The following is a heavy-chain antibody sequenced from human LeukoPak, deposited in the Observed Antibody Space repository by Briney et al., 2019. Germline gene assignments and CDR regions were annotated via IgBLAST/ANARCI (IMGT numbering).Heavy chain of an antibody. D-gene: IGHD2-15*01. CDR3: AKVPGGYCSGGSCYLDYFDY. CDR2: ISGSGGST. J-gene: IGHJ4*02. Sequence: GGSLRLSCAASGFTFSSYAMSWVRQAPGKGLEWVSAISGSGGSTYYADSVKGRFTISRDNSKNTLYLQMNSLRAEDTAVYYCAKVPGGYCSGGSCYLDYFDYWGQGTLVTASS. V-gene: IGHV3-23*01. CDR1: GFTFSSYA.